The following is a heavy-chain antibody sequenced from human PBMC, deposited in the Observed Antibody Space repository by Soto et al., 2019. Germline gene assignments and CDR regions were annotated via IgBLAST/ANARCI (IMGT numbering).Heavy chain of an antibody. Sequence: GGSLRLSCAASGFTFSSYAMHWVRQAPGKGLEWVAVISYDGSNKYYADSVKGRFTISRDNSKNTLYLQMNSLRAEDTAVYYCARNWNYYDSSGPTQWGQGTLVTVSS. CDR1: GFTFSSYA. V-gene: IGHV3-30-3*01. CDR2: ISYDGSNK. J-gene: IGHJ4*02. D-gene: IGHD3-22*01. CDR3: ARNWNYYDSSGPTQ.